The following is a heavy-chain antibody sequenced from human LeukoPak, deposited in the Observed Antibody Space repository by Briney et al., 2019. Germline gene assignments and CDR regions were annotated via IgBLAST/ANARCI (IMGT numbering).Heavy chain of an antibody. Sequence: PGGSLRLSCAASGFTFSSYAMSWVRQAPGKGLEWVSAISGSGGSTYYADSVKGRFTISRDNSKNTLYLQMNSLRAEDTAVYYCAKGRYSGYVRGVVVAATPYDYWGQGTLVTVSS. CDR3: AKGRYSGYVRGVVVAATPYDY. V-gene: IGHV3-23*01. CDR1: GFTFSSYA. J-gene: IGHJ4*02. CDR2: ISGSGGST. D-gene: IGHD2-15*01.